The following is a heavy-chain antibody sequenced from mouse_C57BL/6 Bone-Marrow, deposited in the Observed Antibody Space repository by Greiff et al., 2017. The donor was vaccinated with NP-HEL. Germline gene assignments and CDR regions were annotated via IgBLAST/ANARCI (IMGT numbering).Heavy chain of an antibody. Sequence: QVQLQQPGAELVKPGASVKLSCKASGYTFTSYWMQWVKQRPGQGLEWIGEIDPSDSYTNYNQKFKGKATLTVDTSSSTAYMQLSSLTSEDSAVYYCARYYYGSSYGWYFDGWGTGTTVTVSS. CDR1: GYTFTSYW. CDR3: ARYYYGSSYGWYFDG. V-gene: IGHV1-50*01. CDR2: IDPSDSYT. J-gene: IGHJ1*03. D-gene: IGHD1-1*01.